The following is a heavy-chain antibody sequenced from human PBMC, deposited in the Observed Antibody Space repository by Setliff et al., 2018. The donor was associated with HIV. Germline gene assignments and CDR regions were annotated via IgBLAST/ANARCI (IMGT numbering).Heavy chain of an antibody. CDR1: GGTFSNYA. D-gene: IGHD3-10*01. CDR3: AKGSGAAWPYYFDY. J-gene: IGHJ4*02. CDR2: VIPIFDKT. V-gene: IGHV1-69*01. Sequence: VSCKSSGGTFSNYAFSWVRQAPAQGLEWMGGVIPIFDKTTYAQKFQGRVTITADEATNTVFMELSNLRSDDTAVYYCAKGSGAAWPYYFDYWGQGTLVTVSS.